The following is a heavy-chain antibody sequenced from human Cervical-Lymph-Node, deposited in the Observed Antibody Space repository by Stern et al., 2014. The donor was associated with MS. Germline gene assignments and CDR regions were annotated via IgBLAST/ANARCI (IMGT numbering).Heavy chain of an antibody. CDR3: ARGLVVTATPDV. J-gene: IGHJ6*02. CDR2: IIPILGIA. CDR1: GGTFSSYT. D-gene: IGHD2-21*02. V-gene: IGHV1-69*09. Sequence: AQLVESGAEVKKPGSSVKVSCKASGGTFSSYTISWVRQAPGQGLEWMGRIIPILGIANYAQKCQGRVTITADKSTSTAYMELSSLRSEDTAVYYCARGLVVTATPDVWGQGTTVTVSS.